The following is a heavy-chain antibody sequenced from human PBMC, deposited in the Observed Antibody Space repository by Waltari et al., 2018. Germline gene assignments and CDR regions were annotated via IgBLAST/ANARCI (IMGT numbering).Heavy chain of an antibody. J-gene: IGHJ4*02. CDR2: ISSMGSTI. D-gene: IGHD5-18*01. CDR3: ARTSYGTGFFFDY. V-gene: IGHV3-48*03. CDR1: AFHFRSYE. Sequence: EVQLVESGGGLVRPGGSLRLSCAASAFHFRSYEMNWVRRAPGKGLEWGSYISSMGSTIYYADSVKGRFTISRDNAKNSLYLQMNSLRAEDTAVYYCARTSYGTGFFFDYWGQGTLVTVSS.